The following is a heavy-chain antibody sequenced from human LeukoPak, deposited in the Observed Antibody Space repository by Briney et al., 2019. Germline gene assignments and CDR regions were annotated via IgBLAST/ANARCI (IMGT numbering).Heavy chain of an antibody. Sequence: PGGSLRLSCVASGFTFDTYWMHWVRQAPGKGLVWVSRIHRDGSNINYADFVQGRFTVSRDNAKNTLYLQMHSLRVEDTAMYYCARGLRDRYGMDVWGQGTTVTVSS. CDR3: ARGLRDRYGMDV. CDR2: IHRDGSNI. CDR1: GFTFDTYW. V-gene: IGHV3-74*01. J-gene: IGHJ6*02.